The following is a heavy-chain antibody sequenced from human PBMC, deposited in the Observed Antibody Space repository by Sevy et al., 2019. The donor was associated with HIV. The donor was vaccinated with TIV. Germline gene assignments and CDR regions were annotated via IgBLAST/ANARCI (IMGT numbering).Heavy chain of an antibody. J-gene: IGHJ6*04. V-gene: IGHV3-21*01. CDR1: GFTFSSYS. CDR3: AVTEFN. D-gene: IGHD3-10*01. CDR2: ISSSSSYI. Sequence: GESLKISCAASGFTFSSYSMNWVRQAPGKGLEWVSSISSSSSYIYHADSVKGRFTISRDNAKNSLYLQMNSLRAEDTAVYYCAVTEFNWGKGTTVTVSS.